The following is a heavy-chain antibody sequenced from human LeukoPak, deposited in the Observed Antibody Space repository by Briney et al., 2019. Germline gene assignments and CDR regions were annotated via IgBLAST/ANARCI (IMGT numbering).Heavy chain of an antibody. D-gene: IGHD3-16*01. CDR2: IYSGGST. J-gene: IGHJ4*02. V-gene: IGHV3-66*01. CDR3: ATHSGGY. CDR1: GFTVSSNY. Sequence: SGGSLRLSCAASGFTVSSNYMTWVRQAPGKGLEWVSVIYSGGSTYYADSVKGRFVLSRDNSKNTLYLQMNSLRAEDTAVYYCATHSGGYWGQGTLVTVSS.